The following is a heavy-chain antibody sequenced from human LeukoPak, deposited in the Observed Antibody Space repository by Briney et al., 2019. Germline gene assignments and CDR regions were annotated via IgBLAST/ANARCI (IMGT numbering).Heavy chain of an antibody. J-gene: IGHJ4*02. CDR1: GFTFSNYA. CDR3: AREAGAAFDY. Sequence: TGGSLRLSCVASGFTFSNYAMTWVRQAPGKGLAWVSTISDSGGTAFYADSVKGRFTISRDNSENTLYLQMNSLRAEDTAVYYCAREAGAAFDYWGQGTLVTVSS. D-gene: IGHD1-26*01. V-gene: IGHV3-23*01. CDR2: ISDSGGTA.